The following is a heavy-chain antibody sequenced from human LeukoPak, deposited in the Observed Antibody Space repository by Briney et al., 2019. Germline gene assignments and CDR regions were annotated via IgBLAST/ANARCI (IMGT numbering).Heavy chain of an antibody. CDR2: ISWNSGSI. V-gene: IGHV3-9*01. D-gene: IGHD3-22*01. J-gene: IGHJ4*02. CDR1: GFPLDDYA. Sequence: SLILSFAASGFPLDDYAMYWVRPAPGKGLEWVSGISWNSGSICYADSVKGRFTISRDNAKNSLYLQMNSLIPEDSALYYCAKSDSSGYPPSYWGQGTLVTVSS. CDR3: AKSDSSGYPPSY.